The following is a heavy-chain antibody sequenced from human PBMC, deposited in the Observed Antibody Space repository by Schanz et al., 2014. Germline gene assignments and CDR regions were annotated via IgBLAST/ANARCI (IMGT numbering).Heavy chain of an antibody. V-gene: IGHV3-11*05. J-gene: IGHJ4*01. D-gene: IGHD6-13*01. CDR3: AKGQNMAAAWLVGY. CDR2: ISGTTTYT. Sequence: QVQLVESGGGLVKPGGSLRLSCAASGFTFSDYYMSWIRQAPGKGLEWVSYISGTTTYTNYADSVKGRFTISRDNAKNSPELQKNSLRSEDTAVDYCAKGQNMAAAWLVGYRGHGTLVTVSS. CDR1: GFTFSDYY.